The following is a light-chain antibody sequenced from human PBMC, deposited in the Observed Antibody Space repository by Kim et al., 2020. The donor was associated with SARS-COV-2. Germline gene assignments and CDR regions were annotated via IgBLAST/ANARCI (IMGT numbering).Light chain of an antibody. CDR1: KLGDKY. CDR2: QVT. Sequence: VSPGQTATFTCAGDKLGDKYSYWYQQKPGQSPVLVIYQVTKRPSGIPERFAGSSSGNTATLTISGTQAIDEADYYCQAWDSTTVVFGGGTQLTVL. V-gene: IGLV3-1*01. CDR3: QAWDSTTVV. J-gene: IGLJ2*01.